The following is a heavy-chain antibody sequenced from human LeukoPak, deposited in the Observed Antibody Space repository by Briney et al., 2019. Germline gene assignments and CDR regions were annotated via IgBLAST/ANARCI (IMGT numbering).Heavy chain of an antibody. CDR1: GYTFTSYD. Sequence: ASVEVSCKASGYTFTSYDINWVRQATGQGLEWMGWMNPNSGNTGYAQKFQGRVTMTRNTSISTAYMELSSLRSEDTAVYYCARASSLSEIWFGELLPDYWGQGTLVTVSS. V-gene: IGHV1-8*01. CDR3: ARASSLSEIWFGELLPDY. J-gene: IGHJ4*02. CDR2: MNPNSGNT. D-gene: IGHD3-10*01.